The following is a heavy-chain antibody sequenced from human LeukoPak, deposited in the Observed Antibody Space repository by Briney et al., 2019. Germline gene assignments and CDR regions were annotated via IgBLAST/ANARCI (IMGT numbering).Heavy chain of an antibody. CDR3: ARDSLRGLM. Sequence: GGSLRLSCAASGFTFSGYWMSWVRQAPGKGPEWVSSISSSSSYIYYADSVKGRFTISRDNAKNSLYLQMNSLRAEDTAVYYCARDSLRGLMWGQGTLVTASS. CDR2: ISSSSSYI. CDR1: GFTFSGYW. V-gene: IGHV3-21*01. J-gene: IGHJ4*02. D-gene: IGHD3-10*01.